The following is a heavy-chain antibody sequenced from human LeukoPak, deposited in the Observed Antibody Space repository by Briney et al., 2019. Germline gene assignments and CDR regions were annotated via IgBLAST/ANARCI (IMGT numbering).Heavy chain of an antibody. CDR1: GFTFSNYW. CDR2: IKQDGSEK. J-gene: IGHJ4*02. Sequence: GGSLRLSCAASGFTFSNYWMSWVRQAPGKGLEWVASIKQDGSEKYYVDSVKGRFTISRDNAKNSLYLQMISLRAEDTAVYYCARKAPGDSGRLHLDYWGQGTLATVSS. D-gene: IGHD2-21*01. V-gene: IGHV3-7*01. CDR3: ARKAPGDSGRLHLDY.